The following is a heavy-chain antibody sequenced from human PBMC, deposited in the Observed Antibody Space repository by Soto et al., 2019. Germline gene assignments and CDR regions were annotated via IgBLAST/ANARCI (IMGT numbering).Heavy chain of an antibody. CDR1: GGTSKNYV. CDR2: IIPFSNSV. V-gene: IGHV1-69*06. CDR3: ASAPSGDLQYFEY. Sequence: SVKVSCKASGGTSKNYVISWVRQAPGQGLDWLGGIIPFSNSVTYAQKFQGRITITADKSTSTAYMELSSLRYEDAAVYYCASAPSGDLQYFEYWGQGSQVTVSS. J-gene: IGHJ4*02. D-gene: IGHD2-21*02.